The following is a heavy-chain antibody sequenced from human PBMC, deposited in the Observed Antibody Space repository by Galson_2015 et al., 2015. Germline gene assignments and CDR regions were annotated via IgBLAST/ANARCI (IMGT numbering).Heavy chain of an antibody. CDR2: ISYDGSNK. Sequence: SLRLSCAASGFTFSSYGMHWVRQAPGKGLEWVAVISYDGSNKYYADSVKGRFTISRDNSKNTLYLQMNSLRAEDTAVYYCARGGIVVVPAAMYLDYWGQGTLVTVSS. J-gene: IGHJ4*02. CDR3: ARGGIVVVPAAMYLDY. D-gene: IGHD2-2*01. CDR1: GFTFSSYG. V-gene: IGHV3-30*03.